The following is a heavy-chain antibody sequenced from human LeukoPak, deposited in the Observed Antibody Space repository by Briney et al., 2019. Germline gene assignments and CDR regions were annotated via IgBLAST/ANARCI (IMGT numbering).Heavy chain of an antibody. J-gene: IGHJ3*02. CDR3: ARGPDYGDYRDGAFDI. V-gene: IGHV1-69*02. CDR1: GGTFSSYT. CDR2: IIPILGIA. Sequence: SVKVSCEASGGTFSSYTISWVRQAPGQGLEWMGRIIPILGIANYAQKFQGRVTITADKSTSTAYMELSSLRSEDTAVYYCARGPDYGDYRDGAFDIWGQGTMVTVSS. D-gene: IGHD4-17*01.